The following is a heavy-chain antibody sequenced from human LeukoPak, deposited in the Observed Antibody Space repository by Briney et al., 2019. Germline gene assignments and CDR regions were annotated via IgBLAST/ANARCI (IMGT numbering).Heavy chain of an antibody. V-gene: IGHV3-30-3*01. D-gene: IGHD2-21*02. CDR3: ARGCGSGDARAEYFQH. J-gene: IGHJ1*01. CDR2: ISYDGSNK. Sequence: GGSLRLSCAASGFTFSSYAMHWVRQAPGKGLEWVAVISYDGSNKYYADSVKGRFTISRDNSKNTLYLQMNSLRAEDTAVCYCARGCGSGDARAEYFQHWGQGTLVTVSS. CDR1: GFTFSSYA.